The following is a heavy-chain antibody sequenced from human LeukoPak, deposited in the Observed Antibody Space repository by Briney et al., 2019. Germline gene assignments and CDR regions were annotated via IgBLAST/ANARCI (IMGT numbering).Heavy chain of an antibody. J-gene: IGHJ3*02. CDR1: GGSISSYY. CDR2: IYYSGST. CDR3: ARITAKHHDAFDI. V-gene: IGHV4-59*01. D-gene: IGHD1-14*01. Sequence: SATLSLTCTVSGGSISSYYWSWIRQPPGKGLEWIGYIYYSGSTNYNPSLKSRVTISVDTSKNQFSLKLSSVTAADTAVYYCARITAKHHDAFDIWGQGTMVTVSS.